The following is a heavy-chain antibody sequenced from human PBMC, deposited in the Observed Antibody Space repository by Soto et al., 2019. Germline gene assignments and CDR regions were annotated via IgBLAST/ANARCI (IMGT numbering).Heavy chain of an antibody. CDR1: GDSVSSNSVG. Sequence: SQTLSLTFAISGDSVSSNSVGWSWIRQSPSRGLEWLGRTYYRSKWYNDYAVSVKSRITINPDTSKNQFSLQLNSVTPEDTAVYYCARLYSSAWAFDYWGQGTLVTVSS. D-gene: IGHD6-19*01. V-gene: IGHV6-1*01. J-gene: IGHJ4*02. CDR2: TYYRSKWYN. CDR3: ARLYSSAWAFDY.